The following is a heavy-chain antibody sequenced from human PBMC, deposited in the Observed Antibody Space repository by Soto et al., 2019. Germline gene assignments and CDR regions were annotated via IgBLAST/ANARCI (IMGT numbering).Heavy chain of an antibody. V-gene: IGHV3-23*01. J-gene: IGHJ5*02. CDR1: GFTFSSYV. Sequence: LSCAASGFTFSSYVMSWVRQTPGKGLEWVSSISGIGGSTYYADSVKGRFTISRDNSKNTLYLLMNSLRGEDTAAYYCAKGEDGYDINWSDPWGQGALVTVYS. CDR3: AKGEDGYDINWSDP. D-gene: IGHD5-12*01. CDR2: ISGIGGST.